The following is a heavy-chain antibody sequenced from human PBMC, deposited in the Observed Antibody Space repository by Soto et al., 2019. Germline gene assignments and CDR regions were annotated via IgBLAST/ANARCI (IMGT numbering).Heavy chain of an antibody. Sequence: EVQLVESGGGLIQPGGSLRLSCAVSGFAVSDNYMSWVRQAPGNGLEWVSVIYRGIATHYADSVKGRFTISRDDSKNTVYLQMNSLRAEDTAVYYCARDRSDSSRADSFDIWGQGTVVTFSS. CDR2: IYRGIAT. CDR3: ARDRSDSSRADSFDI. CDR1: GFAVSDNY. D-gene: IGHD6-25*01. J-gene: IGHJ3*02. V-gene: IGHV3-53*01.